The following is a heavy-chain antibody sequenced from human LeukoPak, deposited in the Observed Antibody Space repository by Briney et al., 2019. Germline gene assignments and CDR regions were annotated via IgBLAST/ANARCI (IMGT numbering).Heavy chain of an antibody. CDR3: ARPSGDILTGYYGL. CDR2: INHSGRT. CDR1: GGSSTGDY. J-gene: IGHJ4*02. V-gene: IGHV4-34*01. D-gene: IGHD3-9*01. Sequence: LETLSLTCAVYGGSSTGDYGSWIPEPPGKGLEWIGGINHSGRTNYSPSLKSRVTISVDTSKNQFSLKLRSVTAADTAVYYCARPSGDILTGYYGLWGQGTLVTVSS.